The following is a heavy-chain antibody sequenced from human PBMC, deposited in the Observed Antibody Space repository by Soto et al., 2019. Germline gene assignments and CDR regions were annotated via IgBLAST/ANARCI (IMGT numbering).Heavy chain of an antibody. CDR2: VNHSGST. CDR1: GGSFSGYY. V-gene: IGHV4-34*01. D-gene: IGHD3-10*01. J-gene: IGHJ6*02. Sequence: QVQLQQWGAGLLKPSETLSLTCGVYGGSFSGYYWSWIRQPPGKGLEWIGEVNHSGSTNYNPSRSRGVSISVDTSNNKLSLTLSSVTAADTALYYCARKYLPYYGSGSPYGMDVWGQGTPVTVSS. CDR3: ARKYLPYYGSGSPYGMDV.